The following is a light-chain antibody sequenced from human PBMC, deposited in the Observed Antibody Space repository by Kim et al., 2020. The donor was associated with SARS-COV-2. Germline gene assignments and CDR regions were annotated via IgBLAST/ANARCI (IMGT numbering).Light chain of an antibody. CDR1: TGAVTSSYS. V-gene: IGLV7-43*01. CDR3: LLYYGGARV. Sequence: PGAAVTLTFASSTGAVTSSYSPTWFQQKPGQAPGALISATRNKPSWTPARFSGSLLGGKAALTLSGVQPEDEAVYYCLLYYGGARVFGGGTQLTVL. J-gene: IGLJ3*02. CDR2: ATR.